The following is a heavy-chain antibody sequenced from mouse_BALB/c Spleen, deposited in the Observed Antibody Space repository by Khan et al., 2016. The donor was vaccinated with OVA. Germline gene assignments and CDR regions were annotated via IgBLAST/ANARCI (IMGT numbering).Heavy chain of an antibody. J-gene: IGHJ2*01. V-gene: IGHV3-2*02. CDR3: ARTARIKY. CDR2: ISYSGST. D-gene: IGHD1-2*01. CDR1: GYSIPSGYG. Sequence: EVQLVESGPGLVKPSQSLSLTCTVTGYSIPSGYGWNWIRQFPGNKLEWMGNISYSGSTNSNPSLKSRISITRDTSKNQFFLQLNSVTTEDTATYYCARTARIKYWGQGTTLTVSS.